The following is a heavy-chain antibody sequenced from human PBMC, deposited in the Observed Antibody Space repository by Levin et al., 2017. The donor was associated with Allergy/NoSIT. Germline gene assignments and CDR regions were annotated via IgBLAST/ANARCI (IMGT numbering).Heavy chain of an antibody. V-gene: IGHV3-33*06. CDR1: GFTFSSYG. CDR2: IWSDGSNE. D-gene: IGHD3-10*01. CDR3: AKDQDFGSGSPDY. Sequence: PGGSLRLSCAASGFTFSSYGMHWVRQAPGKGLEWVAIIWSDGSNEHYGDSVKGRFTISRDNSKNTLYLQMNSLRAEDTSVYYCAKDQDFGSGSPDYWGQGTLVTVSS. J-gene: IGHJ4*02.